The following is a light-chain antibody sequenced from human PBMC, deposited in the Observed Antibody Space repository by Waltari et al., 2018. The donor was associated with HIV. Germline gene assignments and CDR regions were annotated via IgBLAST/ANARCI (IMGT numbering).Light chain of an antibody. Sequence: EIVMTHSPVTLSASLGERVTLSCRASQSVGNNLAWYQQRPGQAPGVLIYSVSTRAAGVPARFSGSGSGTDFTLTISSLQSEDYAVYFCQQYEKWPPLTFGGGTKV. CDR2: SVS. J-gene: IGKJ4*01. V-gene: IGKV3-15*01. CDR3: QQYEKWPPLT. CDR1: QSVGNN.